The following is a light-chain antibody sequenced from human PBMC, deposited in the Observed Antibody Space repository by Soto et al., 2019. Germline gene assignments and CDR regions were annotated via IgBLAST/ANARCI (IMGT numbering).Light chain of an antibody. CDR2: DAY. CDR3: QQRSNWPLT. Sequence: EIVMTQSPATLSVSPGERATLSCRASQSFRGLLAWYQQKPGQAPRLLIYDAYNRATGIPPRFSGSGSGTDFTLTVSSLEPEDFAVYYCQQRSNWPLTFGGGTKVDNK. CDR1: QSFRGL. V-gene: IGKV3-11*01. J-gene: IGKJ4*01.